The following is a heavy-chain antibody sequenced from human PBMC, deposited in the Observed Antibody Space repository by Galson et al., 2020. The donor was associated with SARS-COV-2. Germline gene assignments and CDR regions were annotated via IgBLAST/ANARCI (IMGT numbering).Heavy chain of an antibody. CDR2: IYHSGST. V-gene: IGHV4-4*02. CDR1: GGSISSSNW. J-gene: IGHJ1*01. D-gene: IGHD2-2*01. CDR3: ARKYFSSTSCPILAEYFQH. Sequence: SETLSLTCAVSGGSISSSNWWRWVRQPPGKGLEWIGDIYHSGSTNYNTSLKRRVTISVDKSKNQFSLKLSSVTAADTAVYYCARKYFSSTSCPILAEYFQHGGQGTLVTVSS.